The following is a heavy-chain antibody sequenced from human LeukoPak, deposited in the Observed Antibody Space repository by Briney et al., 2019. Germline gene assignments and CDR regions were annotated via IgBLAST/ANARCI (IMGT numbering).Heavy chain of an antibody. Sequence: GESLKISCKGSGYSFTSYWIGWVRQMLGKGLEWMGIIYPGDSDTRYSPSFQGRVTISVDKSIRTAYLQWSSLKASDTATYYCARHSDFESYGSGSYPLPDYWGQGTLVTVSS. CDR2: IYPGDSDT. CDR1: GYSFTSYW. V-gene: IGHV5-51*01. J-gene: IGHJ4*02. CDR3: ARHSDFESYGSGSYPLPDY. D-gene: IGHD3-10*01.